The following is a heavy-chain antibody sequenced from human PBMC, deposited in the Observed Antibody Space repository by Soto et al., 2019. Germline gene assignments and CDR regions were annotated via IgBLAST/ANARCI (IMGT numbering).Heavy chain of an antibody. CDR1: GFSLSTSGMC. D-gene: IGHD5-18*01. V-gene: IGHV2-70*11. CDR2: IDWDDDK. Sequence: SGPPLVNPTQTLTLTCTFSGFSLSTSGMCVSWIRQPPGKALEWLARIDWDDDKYYSTSLKTRLTISKDTSKNQVVLTMTNMDPVDTATYYCARISLDTAMDIFDYWGQGTLVTVSS. J-gene: IGHJ4*02. CDR3: ARISLDTAMDIFDY.